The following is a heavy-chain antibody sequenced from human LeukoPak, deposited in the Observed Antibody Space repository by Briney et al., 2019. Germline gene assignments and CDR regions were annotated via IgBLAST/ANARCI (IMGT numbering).Heavy chain of an antibody. Sequence: GGSLRLSCEASGLTLSNSWMHWVRQIPGKGLVWVSRMYGDMRDISYADSVKGRFAISRDNAKNAVYLQMNSLRGEDTAVYYCARDLGLRGSTWGQGTLVTVSS. CDR1: GLTLSNSW. CDR2: MYGDMRDI. V-gene: IGHV3-74*01. CDR3: ARDLGLRGST. J-gene: IGHJ5*02. D-gene: IGHD5-12*01.